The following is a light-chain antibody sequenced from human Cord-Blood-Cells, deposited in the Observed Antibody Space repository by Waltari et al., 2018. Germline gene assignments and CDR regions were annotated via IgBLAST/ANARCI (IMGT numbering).Light chain of an antibody. J-gene: IGLJ2*01. CDR2: GKN. Sequence: SSELTQDPAVSVALGQTVRTTCQGDSLRSYYASWYQQKPGQAPVLVIYGKNNRPSGIPDRFSGSSSGNTASLTITGAQAEDEADYYCNSRDSSGNHLDVVFGGGTKLTVL. V-gene: IGLV3-19*01. CDR3: NSRDSSGNHLDVV. CDR1: SLRSYY.